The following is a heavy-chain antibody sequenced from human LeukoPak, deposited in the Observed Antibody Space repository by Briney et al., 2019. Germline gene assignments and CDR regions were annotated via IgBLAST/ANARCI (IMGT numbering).Heavy chain of an antibody. CDR2: IYYGGNT. Sequence: PSETLSLTCTVSDDSISSGDYHWNWIRQPPRKGLEWIGAIYYGGNTFYNPSLKSRLSISMDISNNQFSLNLSSVTAADTAVYYCARRPYYFDTSGDDYWGQGILVIVSS. D-gene: IGHD3-22*01. J-gene: IGHJ4*02. CDR1: DDSISSGDYH. V-gene: IGHV4-30-4*01. CDR3: ARRPYYFDTSGDDY.